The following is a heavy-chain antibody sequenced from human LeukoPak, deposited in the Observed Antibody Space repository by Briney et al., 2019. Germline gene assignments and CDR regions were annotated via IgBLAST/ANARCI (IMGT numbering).Heavy chain of an antibody. CDR1: GFTFSNAW. J-gene: IGHJ4*02. D-gene: IGHD3-10*01. CDR3: ARGGPATGFGELRRFDY. V-gene: IGHV3-30*14. Sequence: GGSLRLSCAASGFTFSNAWMSWVRQAPGKGLEWVAVISYDGSNKYYADSVKGRFTISRDNSKNTLYLQMGSLRAEDMAVYYCARGGPATGFGELRRFDYWGQGTLVTVSS. CDR2: ISYDGSNK.